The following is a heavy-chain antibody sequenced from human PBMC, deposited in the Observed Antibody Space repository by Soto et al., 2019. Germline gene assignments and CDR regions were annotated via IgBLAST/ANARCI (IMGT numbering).Heavy chain of an antibody. J-gene: IGHJ4*02. V-gene: IGHV3-30*18. CDR2: ISYDGSNK. Sequence: QVQLVESGGGVVQPGRSLRLSCAASGFTFSAYGMHWVRQAPGKGLEWVAVISYDGSNKYYTDSLKGRFTISRDNSKNTLYLPMRSQRADDTAVYDFEKGFSYSVIDYWGQGTLVTVSS. CDR1: GFTFSAYG. CDR3: EKGFSYSVIDY. D-gene: IGHD5-18*01.